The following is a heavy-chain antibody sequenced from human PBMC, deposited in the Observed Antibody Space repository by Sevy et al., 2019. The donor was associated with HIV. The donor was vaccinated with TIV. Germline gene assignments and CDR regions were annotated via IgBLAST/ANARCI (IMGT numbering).Heavy chain of an antibody. D-gene: IGHD2-21*01. CDR1: GFSFSDYF. CDR3: ARELWPGDY. J-gene: IGHJ4*02. Sequence: GGSLRLSCAASGFSFSDYFMDWVRQAPGKGLEWVANVDQGGSQKYYVGSVKGRFTISRDNAKNSVYLQMNRLRLDDTAVYYCARELWPGDYWGQGTLVTVSS. CDR2: VDQGGSQK. V-gene: IGHV3-7*01.